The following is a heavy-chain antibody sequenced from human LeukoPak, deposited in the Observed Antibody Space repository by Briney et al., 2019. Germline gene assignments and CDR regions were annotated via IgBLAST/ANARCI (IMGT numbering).Heavy chain of an antibody. J-gene: IGHJ4*02. V-gene: IGHV4-30-4*01. CDR3: ARGSYDIVN. CDR2: IYYSGST. CDR1: GGSIRSGENY. D-gene: IGHD3-9*01. Sequence: SQTLSLTCTVSGGSIRSGENYWNWIRQPPGKGLEWIGYIYYSGSTSYNSSLKSRVTISVDTSKNQFSLKLSSVTAADTAVYYCARGSYDIVNWGQGTLVTVSS.